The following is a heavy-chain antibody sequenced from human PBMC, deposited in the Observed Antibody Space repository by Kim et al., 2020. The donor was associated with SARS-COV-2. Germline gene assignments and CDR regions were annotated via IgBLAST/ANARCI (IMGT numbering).Heavy chain of an antibody. D-gene: IGHD6-13*01. CDR3: GRVSWQQLVRYFDY. Sequence: SETLSLTCTVSGGSISSYYWSWIRQPPGKGLEWIGSIYYSGSTNYNPSLKSRGTITVDTSKNQSSLKLSSVTAADTAVYYCGRVSWQQLVRYFDYWGQGT. V-gene: IGHV4-59*08. CDR2: IYYSGST. CDR1: GGSISSYY. J-gene: IGHJ4*03.